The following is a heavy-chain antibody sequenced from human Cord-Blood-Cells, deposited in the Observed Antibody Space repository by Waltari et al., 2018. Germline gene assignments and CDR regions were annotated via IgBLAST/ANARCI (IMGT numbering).Heavy chain of an antibody. CDR2: ISAYNGNT. V-gene: IGHV1-18*01. CDR3: ARDGGSYYNWFDP. CDR1: VYTFTRYG. Sequence: QVQLVQSGAQVEKPGAQVKVSCKTSVYTFTRYGLSSAGQAPGQGLEWMGWISAYNGNTNYAQKLQGRVTMTTDTSTSTAYMELRSLRSDDTAVYYCARDGGSYYNWFDPWGQGTLVTVSS. D-gene: IGHD1-26*01. J-gene: IGHJ5*02.